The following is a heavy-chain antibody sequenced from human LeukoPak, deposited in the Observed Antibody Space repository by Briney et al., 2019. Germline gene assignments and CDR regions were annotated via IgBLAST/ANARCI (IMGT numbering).Heavy chain of an antibody. CDR2: IYYSGST. D-gene: IGHD6-19*01. CDR1: GGSISSYY. V-gene: IGHV4-59*01. Sequence: SETLSLTCTVSGGSISSYYWSWIRQPTGKGLEWIGYIYYSGSTNYNPSLKSRVTISVDTSKNQFSLKLSSVTAADTAVYYCATSYTSGGRAAFDIWGQGTLVTVSS. CDR3: ATSYTSGGRAAFDI. J-gene: IGHJ3*02.